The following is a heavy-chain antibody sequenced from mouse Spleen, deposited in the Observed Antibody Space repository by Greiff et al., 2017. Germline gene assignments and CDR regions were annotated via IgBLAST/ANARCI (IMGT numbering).Heavy chain of an antibody. J-gene: IGHJ3*01. CDR1: GFNIKDYY. D-gene: IGHD1-1*01. Sequence: EVQLQQSGAELVRPGASVKLSCTASGFNIKDYYMHWVKQRHEQGLEWIGRIDPEDGDTEYAPKFQGKATMTADTSSNTAYLQLSSLTSEDTAVYYCTTYYYGTPFAYWGQGTLVTVPA. V-gene: IGHV14-1*01. CDR3: TTYYYGTPFAY. CDR2: IDPEDGDT.